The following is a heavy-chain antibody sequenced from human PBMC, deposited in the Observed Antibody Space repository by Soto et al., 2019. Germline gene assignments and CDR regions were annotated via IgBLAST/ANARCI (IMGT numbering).Heavy chain of an antibody. CDR1: GFTFSSYA. CDR3: ATGLWFGELLPLDY. Sequence: PGGSLRLSCAASGFTFSSYAMSWVRQAPGKGLEWVSAISGSGGSTYYADSVKGRFTISRDNSKNTLYLQMNSLRAEDTAVYYCATGLWFGELLPLDYWGQGPLVTVSS. J-gene: IGHJ4*02. CDR2: ISGSGGST. V-gene: IGHV3-23*01. D-gene: IGHD3-10*01.